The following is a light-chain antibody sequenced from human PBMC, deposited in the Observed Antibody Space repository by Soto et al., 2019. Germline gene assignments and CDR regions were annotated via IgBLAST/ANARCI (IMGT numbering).Light chain of an antibody. CDR1: ESVSRNY. CDR3: HQYGLLTRHP. Sequence: EGVLTQSPGTLSLSPGDSATLSCRASESVSRNYLAWYQQKPGQAPRLLIFGASSRATGIPNRFSGSGSGTDFTLTISGLEPADFAVYFCHQYGLLTRHPFGQGTKVDIK. CDR2: GAS. V-gene: IGKV3-20*01. J-gene: IGKJ2*01.